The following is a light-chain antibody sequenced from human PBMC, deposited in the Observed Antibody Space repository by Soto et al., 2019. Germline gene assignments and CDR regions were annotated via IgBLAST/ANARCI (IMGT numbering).Light chain of an antibody. Sequence: DIQMTQSPSSLSASVGDRVTITCRASQSISSYLNWYQQKPGKAPKLLIYDASSLQSGVPSRFSGSRSGPDFTLTISSLQPEDFATYYCQQYYSFPPTFGQGTKVDIK. CDR1: QSISSY. J-gene: IGKJ1*01. V-gene: IGKV1-39*01. CDR2: DAS. CDR3: QQYYSFPPT.